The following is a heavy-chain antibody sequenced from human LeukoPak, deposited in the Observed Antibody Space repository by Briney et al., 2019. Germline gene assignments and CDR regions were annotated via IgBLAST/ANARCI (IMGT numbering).Heavy chain of an antibody. CDR1: RFTVSSNY. D-gene: IGHD4-17*01. Sequence: TGGSLRLSCAASRFTVSSNYMSWVRQAPGKGLEWVSSITSSSSYIYYADSVKGRFTISRDNAKNSLYLQMKSLRAEDTAAYYCARRGYGDYESGYFDYWGQGTLVTVSS. V-gene: IGHV3-21*01. J-gene: IGHJ4*02. CDR3: ARRGYGDYESGYFDY. CDR2: ITSSSSYI.